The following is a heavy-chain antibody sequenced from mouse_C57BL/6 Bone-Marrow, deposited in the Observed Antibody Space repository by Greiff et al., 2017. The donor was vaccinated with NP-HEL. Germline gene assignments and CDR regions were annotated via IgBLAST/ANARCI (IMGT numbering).Heavy chain of an antibody. Sequence: QVQLQQSGAELARPGASVKLSCKASGYTFTSYGVSWVKQRTGQGLEWIGEIYPRSGNTYSTAPFKGKATLHADKSSSTAYLELRSLTSADSAVYFCASVTTVVASYYYAMDYWGQGTSVTVSS. CDR1: GYTFTSYG. CDR2: IYPRSGNT. D-gene: IGHD1-1*01. CDR3: ASVTTVVASYYYAMDY. J-gene: IGHJ4*01. V-gene: IGHV1-81*01.